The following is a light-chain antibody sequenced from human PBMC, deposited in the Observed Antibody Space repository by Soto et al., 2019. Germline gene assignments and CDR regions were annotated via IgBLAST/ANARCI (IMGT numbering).Light chain of an antibody. CDR2: DVA. Sequence: QSALTQPRSVSGSPGHSVTISCTGTSSDVGVYHYVSWYQQHPRKAPKLLIYDVARRPSGVPDRFSGSKSGNTASLTISGLQAEDDADYYCSSYGGSYTVVFGGGTKRTVL. CDR1: SSDVGVYHY. V-gene: IGLV2-11*01. CDR3: SSYGGSYTVV. J-gene: IGLJ2*01.